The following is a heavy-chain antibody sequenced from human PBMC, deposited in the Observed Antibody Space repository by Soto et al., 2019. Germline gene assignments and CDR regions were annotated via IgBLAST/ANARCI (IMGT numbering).Heavy chain of an antibody. D-gene: IGHD7-27*01. Sequence: QVQLVESGGGVVQPGRSLRLSCAASGFTFSSYGMHWVRQAPGKGLEWVAVISYDGSTKYYADSVQGRLTISRDNSTNTLSLKMNSLGAEDTAVCYCAWVTWGTEESWCTIDYWGQGTLVTVSS. CDR3: AWVTWGTEESWCTIDY. CDR1: GFTFSSYG. J-gene: IGHJ4*02. CDR2: ISYDGSTK. V-gene: IGHV3-30*03.